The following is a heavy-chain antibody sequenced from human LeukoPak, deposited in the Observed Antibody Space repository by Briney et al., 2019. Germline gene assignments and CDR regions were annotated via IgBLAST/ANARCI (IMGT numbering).Heavy chain of an antibody. CDR1: GFTFSNYW. CDR2: IKPDGSEK. Sequence: PGGSLRLSCAASGFTFSNYWMSWVRQAPGKWLEWVANIKPDGSEKYYVDSVKGRFTISRDNAKNSLYLQMNSLRAEDTAVYYCARDDYGGTRYWGQGTLVTVSS. D-gene: IGHD4/OR15-4a*01. CDR3: ARDDYGGTRY. V-gene: IGHV3-7*01. J-gene: IGHJ4*02.